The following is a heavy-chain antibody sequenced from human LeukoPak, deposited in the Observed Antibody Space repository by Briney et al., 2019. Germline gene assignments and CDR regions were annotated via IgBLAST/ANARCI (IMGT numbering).Heavy chain of an antibody. Sequence: SETLSLTCTVSGGSISSYYWSWIRQPPGKGLEWIGYIYYSGSTNYNPSLKSRVTISVDTSKNQFSLKLSFVTAADTAVYYCARDKVNWYFDLWGRGTLVTVSS. CDR3: ARDKVNWYFDL. CDR2: IYYSGST. J-gene: IGHJ2*01. CDR1: GGSISSYY. V-gene: IGHV4-59*01.